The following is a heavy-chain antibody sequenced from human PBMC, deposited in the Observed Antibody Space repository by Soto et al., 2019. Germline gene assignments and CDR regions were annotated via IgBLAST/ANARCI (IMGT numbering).Heavy chain of an antibody. Sequence: GGSLRLSCAASGFTFSSYGMHWVRQAPGKGLEWVAVISYDGSNKYYADSVKGRFTISRDNSKNTLYLQMNSLRAEDTAVYYCAKDGSCSGGSCYYYYYMDVWGKGTTVTVSS. V-gene: IGHV3-30*18. CDR3: AKDGSCSGGSCYYYYYMDV. D-gene: IGHD2-15*01. CDR2: ISYDGSNK. J-gene: IGHJ6*03. CDR1: GFTFSSYG.